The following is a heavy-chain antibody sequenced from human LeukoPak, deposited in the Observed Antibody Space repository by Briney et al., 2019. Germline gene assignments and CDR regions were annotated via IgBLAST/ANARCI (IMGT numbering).Heavy chain of an antibody. CDR1: GFTFSSYA. CDR2: ISGSGGST. CDR3: AKDREGTYYYDSSGSQAY. Sequence: GGSLRLSCAASGFTFSSYAMSWVRQAPGKGLEWVSAISGSGGSTYYADSVKGRFTISRDNSKNTLYLQMNSLRAEDTAVYYCAKDREGTYYYDSSGSQAYWGQGTLATVSS. V-gene: IGHV3-23*01. J-gene: IGHJ4*02. D-gene: IGHD3-22*01.